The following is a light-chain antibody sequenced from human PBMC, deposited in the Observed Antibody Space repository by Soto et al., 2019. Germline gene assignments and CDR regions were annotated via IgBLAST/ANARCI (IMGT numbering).Light chain of an antibody. Sequence: QSALTQPASVSRSPGQSITISCTGTSSDVGSYNLVSWYQQHPGKAPKLMIYEVSERPSGVSNRFSGSKSGNTASLTISGLQAEDEADYYCCSYAGSSTPFVFGTGTKVTVL. J-gene: IGLJ1*01. V-gene: IGLV2-23*02. CDR2: EVS. CDR3: CSYAGSSTPFV. CDR1: SSDVGSYNL.